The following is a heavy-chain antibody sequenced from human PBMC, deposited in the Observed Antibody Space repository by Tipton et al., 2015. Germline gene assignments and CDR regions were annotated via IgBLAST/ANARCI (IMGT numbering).Heavy chain of an antibody. Sequence: SLRLSCAASGFTFSSYAMSWVRQAPGKGLEWVSSISDSGSSTYYSDSVEGRFTVSRDNSEKTVFLQMNSLRPDDTAVYYCARDQTTRYYYGMDVWGQGTTVTVSS. CDR2: ISDSGSST. CDR1: GFTFSSYA. J-gene: IGHJ6*02. V-gene: IGHV3-23*01. D-gene: IGHD1/OR15-1a*01. CDR3: ARDQTTRYYYGMDV.